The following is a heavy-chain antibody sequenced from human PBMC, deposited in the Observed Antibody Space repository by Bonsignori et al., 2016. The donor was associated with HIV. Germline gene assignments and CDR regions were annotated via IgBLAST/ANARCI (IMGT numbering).Heavy chain of an antibody. CDR3: ARDGGFDTSGYYYNYYYNMDV. Sequence: GGSLRLSCVASGFLSRGYVLHWVRQAPGKGLEWVAVISHDGSLKYLADSVKGRFTVSRDNSKNTLFLQMNSLRIEDTAVYHCARDGGFDTSGYYYNYYYNMDVWGNGTAVTVSS. CDR2: ISHDGSLK. D-gene: IGHD3-22*01. V-gene: IGHV3-30-3*01. CDR1: GFLSRGYV. J-gene: IGHJ6*03.